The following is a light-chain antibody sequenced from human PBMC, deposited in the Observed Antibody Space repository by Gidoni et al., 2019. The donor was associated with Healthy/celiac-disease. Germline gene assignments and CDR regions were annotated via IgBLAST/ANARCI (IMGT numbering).Light chain of an antibody. CDR1: QSISSY. Sequence: DIQMTKSPSSLSASVGDRVTITCRASQSISSYLNWYQQKPGKAPKLLIYGASSLQSGVPSRFSGSGSGTDFTLTISSLQPEDFATYYCQQSYSTPWTFGQGTKVEIK. J-gene: IGKJ1*01. CDR2: GAS. V-gene: IGKV1-39*01. CDR3: QQSYSTPWT.